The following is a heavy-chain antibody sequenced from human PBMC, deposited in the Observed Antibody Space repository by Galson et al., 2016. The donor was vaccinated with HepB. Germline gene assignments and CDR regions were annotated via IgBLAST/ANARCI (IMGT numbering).Heavy chain of an antibody. CDR3: AYNQNYGAGVYWFYGMDV. CDR2: ITGSGSHI. J-gene: IGHJ6*02. CDR1: GFRFSDYT. D-gene: IGHD3-10*01. Sequence: SLRLSCAASGFRFSDYTISWVRQAPGKGLEWVASITGSGSHIYYADSMKGRFTISRDNAKTSLYLQMNSLRADDTAVYYCAYNQNYGAGVYWFYGMDVWGQGTTVTVAS. V-gene: IGHV3-21*01.